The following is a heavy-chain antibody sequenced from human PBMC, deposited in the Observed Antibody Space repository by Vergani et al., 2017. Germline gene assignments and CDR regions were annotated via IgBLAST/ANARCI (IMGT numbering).Heavy chain of an antibody. CDR2: ISYDGSNK. Sequence: QVQLVESGGGVVQPGRSLRLSCAASGFTFSSYGMHWVRQAPGKGLEWVAVISYDGSNKYYADSVKGRFTISRDNSKNTLYLQMNSLRAEDTAVYYCARDRFSAVAGIPVWWGQGTLVTVSS. CDR1: GFTFSSYG. CDR3: ARDRFSAVAGIPVW. J-gene: IGHJ4*02. V-gene: IGHV3-30*19. D-gene: IGHD6-19*01.